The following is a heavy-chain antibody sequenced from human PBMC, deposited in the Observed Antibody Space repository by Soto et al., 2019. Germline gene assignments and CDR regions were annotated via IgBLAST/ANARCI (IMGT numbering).Heavy chain of an antibody. CDR1: GLTISSASYY. Sequence: QVLLQESGPGLMKPSQTLSLTCTVSGLTISSASYYWSWIRQHPGKGREWVGNIYYNGSTYYSPSLKSRVTLWVDTSKNQFSLRLASVTAEDTAVYYGARYRISGSWSKFDYWGQGTLVTVSS. J-gene: IGHJ4*02. D-gene: IGHD6-13*01. CDR3: ARYRISGSWSKFDY. V-gene: IGHV4-31*03. CDR2: IYYNGST.